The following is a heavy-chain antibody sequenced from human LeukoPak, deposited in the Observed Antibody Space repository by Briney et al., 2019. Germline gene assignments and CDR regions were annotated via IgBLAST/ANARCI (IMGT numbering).Heavy chain of an antibody. V-gene: IGHV4-30-4*01. CDR1: GGSISSGDYY. CDR3: ARHSGDSSGYYLARSGRYYFDY. D-gene: IGHD3-22*01. J-gene: IGHJ4*02. Sequence: ETSETLSLTCTVSGGSISSGDYYWSWIRQPPGKGLEWIGYIYYSGSTYYNPSLKSRVTISVDTSKNQFSLKLSSVTAADTAVYYCARHSGDSSGYYLARSGRYYFDYWGQGTLVTVSS. CDR2: IYYSGST.